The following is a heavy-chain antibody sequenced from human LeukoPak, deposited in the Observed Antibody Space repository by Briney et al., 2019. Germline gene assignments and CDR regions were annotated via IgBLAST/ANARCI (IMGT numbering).Heavy chain of an antibody. CDR3: AREVVLLVPGIADDDAFDI. CDR1: GFTFSSYA. D-gene: IGHD6-13*01. CDR2: INPNSGGT. J-gene: IGHJ3*02. Sequence: PGRSLRLSCAASGFTFSSYAMHWVRQAPGQGLEWMGWINPNSGGTNYAQKFQGRVTMTRDTSISTAYMELSRLRSDDTAVYYCAREVVLLVPGIADDDAFDIWGQGTMVTVSS. V-gene: IGHV1-2*02.